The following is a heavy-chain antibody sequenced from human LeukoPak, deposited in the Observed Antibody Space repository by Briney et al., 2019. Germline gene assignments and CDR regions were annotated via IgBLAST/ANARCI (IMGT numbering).Heavy chain of an antibody. CDR1: GFTFSTYT. Sequence: PGGTLRLSCAASGFTFSTYTRNWVRQAPGKGLDWLAFISSDGRNKYYADSVKGRFTIARDNSESTLFLQMNSMRAEDTAVYYCAREYRSAWTSFDYWGRGTLVTVSS. CDR2: ISSDGRNK. D-gene: IGHD6-19*01. CDR3: AREYRSAWTSFDY. V-gene: IGHV3-30*03. J-gene: IGHJ4*02.